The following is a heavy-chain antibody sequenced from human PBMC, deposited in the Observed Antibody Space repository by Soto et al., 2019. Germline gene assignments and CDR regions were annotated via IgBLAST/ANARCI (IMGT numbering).Heavy chain of an antibody. CDR2: IYYSGST. J-gene: IGHJ6*02. Sequence: SETLSLTCTVSGGSISSGGYYWSWIRQHPGKGLEWIGYIYYSGSTYYNPSLKSRVTISVDTSKNQFSLKLSSVTAADTAVYYCARFRLRKVGGRYYYYYGMDVWGQGTTVTVSS. D-gene: IGHD1-26*01. CDR3: ARFRLRKVGGRYYYYYGMDV. CDR1: GGSISSGGYY. V-gene: IGHV4-31*03.